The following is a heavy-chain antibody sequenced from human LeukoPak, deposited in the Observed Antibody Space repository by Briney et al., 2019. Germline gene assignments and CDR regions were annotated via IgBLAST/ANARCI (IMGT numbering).Heavy chain of an antibody. CDR3: ARDPIVNWNERYYYYGMDV. CDR2: IYYSGST. V-gene: IGHV4-39*02. D-gene: IGHD1-1*01. Sequence: SETLSLTCTVSGGSISSSSYYWGWIRQPPGKGLEWIGSIYYSGSTYYNPSLKSRVTISVDTSKNQFSLKLSSVTAADTAVYYCARDPIVNWNERYYYYGMDVWGQGTTVTVSS. CDR1: GGSISSSSYY. J-gene: IGHJ6*02.